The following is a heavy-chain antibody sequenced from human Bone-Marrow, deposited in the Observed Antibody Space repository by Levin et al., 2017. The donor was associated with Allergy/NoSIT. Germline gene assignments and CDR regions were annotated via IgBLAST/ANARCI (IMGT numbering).Heavy chain of an antibody. D-gene: IGHD2-8*01. J-gene: IGHJ6*02. CDR1: GFTFTGYV. CDR2: ISASGGST. CDR3: TKRFTNYGGMKYYAVDA. Sequence: GESLKISCAASGFTFTGYVMSWVRQAPGKGLEWVSAISASGGSTYAADSVKGRFSISRDNSNHTVYLQMNSLRVDDTAVYYCTKRFTNYGGMKYYAVDAWGQGTTVIVSS. V-gene: IGHV3-23*01.